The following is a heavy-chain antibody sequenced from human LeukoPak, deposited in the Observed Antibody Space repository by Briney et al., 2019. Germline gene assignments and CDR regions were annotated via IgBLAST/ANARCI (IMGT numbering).Heavy chain of an antibody. V-gene: IGHV4-39*01. CDR2: IYYSGST. Sequence: KSSETLSLTCTVSGGSISSSSYYWGWLRQPPGKGLEWIGSIYYSGSTYYNPSLKSRVTISVDTSKNQFSLKLSSVTAADTAVYYCARHLFGYAFDIWGQGTMVTVSS. CDR1: GGSISSSSYY. D-gene: IGHD3-3*01. J-gene: IGHJ3*02. CDR3: ARHLFGYAFDI.